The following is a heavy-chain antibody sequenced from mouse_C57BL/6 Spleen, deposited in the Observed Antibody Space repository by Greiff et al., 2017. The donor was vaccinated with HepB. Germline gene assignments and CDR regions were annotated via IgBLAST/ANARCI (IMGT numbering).Heavy chain of an antibody. CDR1: GYTFTDYN. Sequence: VQLKESGPELVKPGASVKMSCKASGYTFTDYNMHWVKQSHGKSLEWIGYINPNNGGTSYNQKFKGKATLTVNKSSSTAYMELRSLTSEDSAVYYCAMGDGYSWYFDVWGTGTTVTVSS. CDR3: AMGDGYSWYFDV. V-gene: IGHV1-22*01. J-gene: IGHJ1*03. D-gene: IGHD2-3*01. CDR2: INPNNGGT.